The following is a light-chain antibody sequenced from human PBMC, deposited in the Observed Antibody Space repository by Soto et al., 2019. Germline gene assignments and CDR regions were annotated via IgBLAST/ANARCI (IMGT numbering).Light chain of an antibody. J-gene: IGKJ4*01. CDR3: QQYGSSPLT. Sequence: EIVLTQSPGTLSLSPGERATLSCRASQSVSSSYLAWYQQKPGQAPRFLIYGATTRASGIPDRFSGSGSGTDFTLTISRLEPEDFAAYYCQQYGSSPLTFGGGTKVEIK. V-gene: IGKV3-20*01. CDR2: GAT. CDR1: QSVSSSY.